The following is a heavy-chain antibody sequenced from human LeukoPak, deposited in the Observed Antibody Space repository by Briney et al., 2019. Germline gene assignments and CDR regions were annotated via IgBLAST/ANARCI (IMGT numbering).Heavy chain of an antibody. J-gene: IGHJ4*02. D-gene: IGHD6-19*01. CDR3: ARAPQYNSGWYSLYFDY. Sequence: PSETLSLTCTVSGGSISSYYWSWIRQPPGKGLEWIGYIYYSGSTNYNPSLKSRVTISVDTSKNQFSLKLSSVTAADTAVYYCARAPQYNSGWYSLYFDYWGQGTLVTVSS. CDR1: GGSISSYY. CDR2: IYYSGST. V-gene: IGHV4-59*12.